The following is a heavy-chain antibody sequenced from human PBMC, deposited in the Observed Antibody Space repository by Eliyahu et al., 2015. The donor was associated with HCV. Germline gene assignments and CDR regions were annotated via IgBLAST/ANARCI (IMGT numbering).Heavy chain of an antibody. D-gene: IGHD4-17*01. CDR3: TTDYGDFLGA. Sequence: EVQVVESGGDLVKPGGSLRLSCVVSGFTFNDAWMSWVRQAPGKGLEWVGRIKSKTDGGTIEYAAPVKGRFTISRDDSKDTVYVEMNSLKTEDTAVYFCTTDYGDFLGAWGQGTRVTASS. CDR1: GFTFNDAW. J-gene: IGHJ5*02. CDR2: IKSKTDGGTI. V-gene: IGHV3-15*01.